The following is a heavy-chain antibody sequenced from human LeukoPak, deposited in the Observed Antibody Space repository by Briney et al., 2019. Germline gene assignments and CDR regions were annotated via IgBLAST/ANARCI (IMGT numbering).Heavy chain of an antibody. Sequence: SETLSLTCTVSGGSISSYSYYWGWIRQPPGKGLEWVGSIYYSGSTYYNPSLKSRVTISVDTSKNQFSLKLSSVTAADTAMYYCARHLYDSSGYYLNYWGQGTLVTVSS. D-gene: IGHD3-22*01. J-gene: IGHJ4*02. CDR1: GGSISSYSYY. CDR3: ARHLYDSSGYYLNY. V-gene: IGHV4-39*01. CDR2: IYYSGST.